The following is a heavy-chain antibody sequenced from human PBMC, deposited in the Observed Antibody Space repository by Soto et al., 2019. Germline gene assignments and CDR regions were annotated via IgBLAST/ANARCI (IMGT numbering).Heavy chain of an antibody. Sequence: ICVGKVCRYRASWNCFRKTPSRGLEWLGRTYYRSKWYFNYAVSVESRITINPDTSKNQFSLQLSSVTPDDTAVYYCARGSWDDVSGHYYMDVWGKGTTVTVSS. V-gene: IGHV6-1*01. J-gene: IGHJ6*03. CDR3: ARGSWDDVSGHYYMDV. D-gene: IGHD1-1*01. CDR2: TYYRSKWYF. CDR1: VGKVCRYRAS.